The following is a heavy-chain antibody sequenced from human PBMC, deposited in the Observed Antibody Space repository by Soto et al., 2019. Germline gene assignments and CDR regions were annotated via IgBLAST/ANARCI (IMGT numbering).Heavy chain of an antibody. V-gene: IGHV1-69*13. J-gene: IGHJ4*02. CDR2: IIPIFGTA. Sequence: ASVKVSCKASGGTFSSYAISWVRQAPGQGLEWMGGIIPIFGTANYAQKFQGRVTITADESTSTAYMELSSLRSEDTAVYYCARDGSGYDGGFDYWGQGTLVTAPQ. CDR3: ARDGSGYDGGFDY. CDR1: GGTFSSYA. D-gene: IGHD3-10*01.